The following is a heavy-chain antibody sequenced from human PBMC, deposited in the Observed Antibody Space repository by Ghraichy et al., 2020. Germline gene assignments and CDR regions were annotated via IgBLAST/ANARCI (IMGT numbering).Heavy chain of an antibody. CDR1: GGSISSSTYY. J-gene: IGHJ4*02. CDR2: IYYNGNT. CDR3: ARLIAVPARGIDY. D-gene: IGHD6-19*01. Sequence: SQTLSLTCTVSGGSISSSTYYWGWIRQPPGKGLEWIGSIYYNGNTYYNPSLQRRVTISVDTSKNQFPLNLSSVTAADTAVYYCARLIAVPARGIDYWGQGTLATVSS. V-gene: IGHV4-39*01.